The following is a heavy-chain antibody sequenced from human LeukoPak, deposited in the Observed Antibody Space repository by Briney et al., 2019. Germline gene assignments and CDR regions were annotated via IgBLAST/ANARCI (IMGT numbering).Heavy chain of an antibody. D-gene: IGHD5-12*01. Sequence: GSVKVSCKASGYTFTGYCMHWVRQAPGQGLEWMGWINPNSGGTNYAQKFQGRVTMTRDTSISTAYMELSMLRSDDTAVYYCARRIAVATTDYYYGMDVWGQGTTVTVSS. J-gene: IGHJ6*02. CDR3: ARRIAVATTDYYYGMDV. V-gene: IGHV1-2*02. CDR2: INPNSGGT. CDR1: GYTFTGYC.